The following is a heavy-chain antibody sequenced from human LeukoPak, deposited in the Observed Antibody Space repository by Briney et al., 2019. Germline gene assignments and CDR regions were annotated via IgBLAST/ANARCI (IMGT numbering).Heavy chain of an antibody. Sequence: GGSLRLSCAASGFTFSSFGMHWVRQAPGKGLEWVAFIRFNGSNKYYTDSVKGRFTISRDNSKSTLSLQMNSLRPEDTAVFYCARDLGMGTRIDFRGQGTLATVSS. D-gene: IGHD5-24*01. CDR1: GFTFSSFG. CDR2: IRFNGSNK. J-gene: IGHJ4*02. CDR3: ARDLGMGTRIDF. V-gene: IGHV3-30*02.